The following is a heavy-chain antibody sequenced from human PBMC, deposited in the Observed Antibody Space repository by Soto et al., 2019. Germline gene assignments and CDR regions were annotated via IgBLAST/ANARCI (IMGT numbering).Heavy chain of an antibody. CDR2: IYPGDSNT. D-gene: IGHD2-21*02. CDR1: GYNFTNYW. V-gene: IGHV5-51*01. Sequence: GESLKISCKGSGYNFTNYWIGRVRQMPGKGLEWMGIIYPGDSNTKYSPSFRGQVTISADKSISAAYLQWSSLKAPDTAMYYCARQDGATALCYCGMDVWARGTTGAVSS. CDR3: ARQDGATALCYCGMDV. J-gene: IGHJ6*02.